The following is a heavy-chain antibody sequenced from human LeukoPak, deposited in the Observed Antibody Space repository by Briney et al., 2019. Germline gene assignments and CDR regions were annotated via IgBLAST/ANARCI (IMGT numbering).Heavy chain of an antibody. Sequence: GGSLRLSCAASGFTFSSYAMSWVRQAPGKGLEWVSAISGSGGSTYYADSVKGRFTISRDNSKNTLYLQMNSLRAEDTAVYYCVKSEMGGVPTPYYGMDVWGQGTTVTVSS. CDR3: VKSEMGGVPTPYYGMDV. D-gene: IGHD5-24*01. V-gene: IGHV3-23*01. J-gene: IGHJ6*02. CDR1: GFTFSSYA. CDR2: ISGSGGST.